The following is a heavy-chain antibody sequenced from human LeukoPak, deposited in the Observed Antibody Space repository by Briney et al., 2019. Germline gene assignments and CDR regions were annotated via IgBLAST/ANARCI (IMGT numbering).Heavy chain of an antibody. CDR1: GYTFSNYG. Sequence: ASVKVSCKASGYTFSNYGISWVRQAPGQGLEWMGWISSYNDNTNYAQKLQGRVTMTTDTSTSTAYMELRSLRSDDTAVYYCARDNSVEDTAWWFDPWGQGTLVTVSS. CDR3: ARDNSVEDTAWWFDP. CDR2: ISSYNDNT. J-gene: IGHJ5*02. D-gene: IGHD4-23*01. V-gene: IGHV1-18*01.